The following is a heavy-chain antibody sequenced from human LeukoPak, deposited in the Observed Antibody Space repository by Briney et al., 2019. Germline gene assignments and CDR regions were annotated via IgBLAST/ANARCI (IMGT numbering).Heavy chain of an antibody. CDR2: MNPNSGNT. CDR3: LLVGATRYNWFDP. CDR1: GYTFTSYD. V-gene: IGHV1-8*01. Sequence: ASVKVSCKASGYTFTSYDINWVRQATGLGREWMGWMNPNSGNTGYAQKFQGRVTMTRNTSIGTAYMELSSLRSEDTAVYYCLLVGATRYNWFDPWGQGTLVTVSS. J-gene: IGHJ5*02. D-gene: IGHD1-26*01.